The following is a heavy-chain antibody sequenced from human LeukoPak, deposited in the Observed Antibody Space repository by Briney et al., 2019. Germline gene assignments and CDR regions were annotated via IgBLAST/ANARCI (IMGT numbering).Heavy chain of an antibody. V-gene: IGHV3-9*01. D-gene: IGHD6-13*01. CDR1: GFTFDDYA. CDR3: AKEQAYSSSWDY. J-gene: IGHJ4*02. CDR2: ISWNSGSI. Sequence: GRSLRLSCAASGFTFDDYAMHCVPQAPGKGLEWGSGISWNSGSIGSADSVKGRFTISRDNAKNSLYLQMNSLRAEDTALYYCAKEQAYSSSWDYSGQGTLVTVSS.